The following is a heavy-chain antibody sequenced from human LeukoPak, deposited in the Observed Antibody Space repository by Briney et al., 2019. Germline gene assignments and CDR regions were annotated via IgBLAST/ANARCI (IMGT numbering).Heavy chain of an antibody. D-gene: IGHD3-3*01. V-gene: IGHV3-48*03. J-gene: IGHJ4*02. Sequence: QPGGSLRLSCAASGFTFSSYEMNWVRQAPGKGLEWVSYISSSGSTIYYADSVKGRFTISRDNAKNSLYLQMNSLRAEDTAVYYCARDIWVLRFFQLGYWGQGTLVTVSS. CDR2: ISSSGSTI. CDR1: GFTFSSYE. CDR3: ARDIWVLRFFQLGY.